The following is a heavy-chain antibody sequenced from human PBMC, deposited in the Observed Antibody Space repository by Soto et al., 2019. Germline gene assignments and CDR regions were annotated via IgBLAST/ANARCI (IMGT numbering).Heavy chain of an antibody. J-gene: IGHJ6*02. CDR1: GFTISSYV. D-gene: IGHD4-17*01. CDR2: ISYDGSNK. Sequence: AAGFTISSYVRDCGSKEKGKGLEWVAVISYDGSNKYYADSVKGRFTISRDNSKNTLYLQMNSLRAEDTAVYYCARPSYGGKRRRQGNYYYGMDVWG. CDR3: ARPSYGGKRRRQGNYYYGMDV. V-gene: IGHV3-30*14.